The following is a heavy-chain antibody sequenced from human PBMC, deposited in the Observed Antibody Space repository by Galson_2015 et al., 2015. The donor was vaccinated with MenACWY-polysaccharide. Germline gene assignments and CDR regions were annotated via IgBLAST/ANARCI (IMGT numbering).Heavy chain of an antibody. J-gene: IGHJ6*03. CDR1: GYTFTSRD. D-gene: IGHD6-13*01. CDR2: IIPFLGTT. CDR3: GRVKQQLGPCTFTFYSHMDV. Sequence: SVKVSCKASGYTFTSRDINWVRQAAGQGLEWMGRIIPFLGTTNYTQKLQGRVTITADESTRTIYMELSSLMPEDTAVYYCGRVKQQLGPCTFTFYSHMDVWGKGTAFPVSS. V-gene: IGHV1-69*13.